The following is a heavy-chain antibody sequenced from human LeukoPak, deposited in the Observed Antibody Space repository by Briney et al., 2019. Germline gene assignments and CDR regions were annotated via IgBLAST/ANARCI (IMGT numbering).Heavy chain of an antibody. V-gene: IGHV5-51*01. J-gene: IGHJ3*02. D-gene: IGHD6-19*01. CDR3: ARHASLFSAVAGIVRAFDI. CDR2: ISPGDSDT. Sequence: GESLKISCKGSGYSFTTYWIGWVRQMPGKGLEWMGIISPGDSDTAYSPSFQGQVTFSADKSINTAFLHWSSLKASDTAMYYCARHASLFSAVAGIVRAFDIWGQGTMVTVSS. CDR1: GYSFTTYW.